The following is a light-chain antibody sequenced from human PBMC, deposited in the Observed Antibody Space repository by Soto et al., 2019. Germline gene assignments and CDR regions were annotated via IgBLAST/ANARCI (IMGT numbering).Light chain of an antibody. CDR3: QQYGSPPVT. CDR2: GAS. Sequence: SRCAITLRVTLGGTVTLSCRASQSVGGNLDWYQQKPGQAPMLLIYGASSRATGIPDRFGGSGSGTDFTLTISRLEPEDLAVYYCQQYGSPPVTFGQGTLLEVK. CDR1: QSVGGN. J-gene: IGKJ5*01. V-gene: IGKV3-20*01.